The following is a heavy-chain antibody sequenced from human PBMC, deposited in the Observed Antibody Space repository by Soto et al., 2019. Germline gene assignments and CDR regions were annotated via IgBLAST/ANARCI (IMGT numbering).Heavy chain of an antibody. CDR2: ISGSGGST. J-gene: IGHJ6*02. CDR1: GFAFIGHA. V-gene: IGHV3-23*01. Sequence: PGGSLRLSCTAFGFAFIGHALGWDRQAPGKGLEWVSAISGSGGSTYSADSAKGRFTTPRDTSKIPLYLQMNSLRAEDPAVYSCAKWGQDIVVVVAASGFHGMDAWGQGTTVPVSS. CDR3: AKWGQDIVVVVAASGFHGMDA. D-gene: IGHD2-15*01.